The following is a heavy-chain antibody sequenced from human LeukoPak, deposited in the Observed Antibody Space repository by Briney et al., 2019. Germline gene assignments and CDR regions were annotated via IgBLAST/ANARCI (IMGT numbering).Heavy chain of an antibody. Sequence: SETLSLTCAVYGGSFSGYYWSWIRQPPGKGLEWNGEINHSGSTKYNPSLKSRVTISVDTSKNQFSLKLTSVTAADTAVYYCARGVAAAGKWFDPWGQGTLVTVSS. D-gene: IGHD6-13*01. J-gene: IGHJ5*02. V-gene: IGHV4-34*01. CDR3: ARGVAAAGKWFDP. CDR1: GGSFSGYY. CDR2: INHSGST.